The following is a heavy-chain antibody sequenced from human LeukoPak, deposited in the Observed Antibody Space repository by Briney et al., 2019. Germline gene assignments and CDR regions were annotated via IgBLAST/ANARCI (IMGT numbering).Heavy chain of an antibody. CDR3: ARDRDSSGWSDY. D-gene: IGHD6-19*01. CDR2: ISYDGSNK. CDR1: GFTFSSYA. V-gene: IGHV3-30-3*01. Sequence: GGSLRLSYAASGFTFSSYAMHWVRQAPGKGLEWVAVISYDGSNKYYADSVKGRFTISRDNSKNTLYLQMNSLRAEDTAVYYCARDRDSSGWSDYWGQGTLVTVSS. J-gene: IGHJ4*02.